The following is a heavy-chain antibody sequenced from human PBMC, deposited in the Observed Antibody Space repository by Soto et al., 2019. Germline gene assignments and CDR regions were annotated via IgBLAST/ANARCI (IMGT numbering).Heavy chain of an antibody. Sequence: EVQLVESGGGLVQPGGSLRLSCAASGFTVSSHYMSWVRQAPGKGLEWVSVIYSGGSTYYADSVKGRFTISRDNSKNTLYLQMNSLRAEDTAVYYGARDGFFGVVIQALDIWGQGTMVTVSS. CDR2: IYSGGST. CDR3: ARDGFFGVVIQALDI. V-gene: IGHV3-66*01. J-gene: IGHJ3*02. CDR1: GFTVSSHY. D-gene: IGHD3-3*01.